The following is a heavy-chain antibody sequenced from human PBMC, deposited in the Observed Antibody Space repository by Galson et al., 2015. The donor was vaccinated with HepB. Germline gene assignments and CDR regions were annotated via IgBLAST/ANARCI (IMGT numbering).Heavy chain of an antibody. CDR1: GYTFTGYY. CDR2: INPNSGGT. V-gene: IGHV1-2*06. D-gene: IGHD5-12*01. Sequence: SVKVSCKASGYTFTGYYMHWVRQAPGQGLEWMGRINPNSGGTNYAQKFQGRVTMTRDTSISTAYMELSRLRSDDTAVYYCARGFSGWDAFDIWGQGTMVTVSS. CDR3: ARGFSGWDAFDI. J-gene: IGHJ3*02.